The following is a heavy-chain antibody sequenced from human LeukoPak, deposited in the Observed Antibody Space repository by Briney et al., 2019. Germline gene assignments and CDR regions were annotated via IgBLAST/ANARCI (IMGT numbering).Heavy chain of an antibody. CDR1: GFTFSNYA. J-gene: IGHJ6*02. Sequence: GRSLRLSCAASGFTFSNYAMHWVRQAPGKGLEWVAVISYDGSNKYYADSVKGRFTISRDNSKNTLYLQMNSLRAEDTAVYYCARRDGYNSYYYGMDVWGQGSTVTVSS. V-gene: IGHV3-30-3*01. CDR3: ARRDGYNSYYYGMDV. CDR2: ISYDGSNK. D-gene: IGHD5-24*01.